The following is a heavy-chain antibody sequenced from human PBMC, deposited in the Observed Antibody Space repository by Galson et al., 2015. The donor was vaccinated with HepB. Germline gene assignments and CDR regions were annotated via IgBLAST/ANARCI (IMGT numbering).Heavy chain of an antibody. Sequence: SLRLSCAASGFTFSSYSMNWVRQAPGKGLEWVSYISSSSSTIYYADSVKGRFTISRDNAKNSLYLQMNSLRDEDTAVYYCARSPGWYEECYFDYWGQGTLVTVSS. CDR1: GFTFSSYS. CDR2: ISSSSSTI. V-gene: IGHV3-48*02. CDR3: ARSPGWYEECYFDY. J-gene: IGHJ4*02. D-gene: IGHD6-19*01.